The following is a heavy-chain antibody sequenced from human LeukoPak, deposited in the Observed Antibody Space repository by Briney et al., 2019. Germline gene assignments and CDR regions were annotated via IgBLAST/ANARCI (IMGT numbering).Heavy chain of an antibody. V-gene: IGHV1-2*06. J-gene: IGHJ4*02. D-gene: IGHD1-26*01. CDR3: ARLWELMGFDY. CDR1: GYTFTGYY. CDR2: INPNSGGT. Sequence: ASVKVSCKASGYTFTGYYTHWVRQAPGQGLEWMGRINPNSGGTNYAQKFQGRVTMTRDTSISTAYMELSRLRSDDTAVYYCARLWELMGFDYWGQGTLVTVSS.